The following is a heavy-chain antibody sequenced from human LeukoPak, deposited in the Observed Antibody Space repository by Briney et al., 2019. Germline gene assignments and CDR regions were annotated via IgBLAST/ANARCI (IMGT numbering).Heavy chain of an antibody. D-gene: IGHD2-8*01. Sequence: ASVKVSCKAFGYTFTDYHMHWVRQAPGQGLEWMGWINPNSGDTNYAQKFQGRVTMTRDTTISTAYMELSRLRSDDTAVFYCATLMAHLDYWGQGTLVTVSS. V-gene: IGHV1-2*02. J-gene: IGHJ4*02. CDR1: GYTFTDYH. CDR2: INPNSGDT. CDR3: ATLMAHLDY.